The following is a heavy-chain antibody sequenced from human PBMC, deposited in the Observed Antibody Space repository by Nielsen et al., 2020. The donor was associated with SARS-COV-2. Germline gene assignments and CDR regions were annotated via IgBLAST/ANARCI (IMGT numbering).Heavy chain of an antibody. J-gene: IGHJ4*02. D-gene: IGHD1-26*01. CDR3: TKVPGMFAGTYQTNDY. V-gene: IGHV3-23*01. CDR2: ISYRGDIT. Sequence: GGSLRLSCAASGFTFRHYAMSWVRQAPGKGLEWVSAISYRGDITYYADSVKGRFTISRDNSRDTLFLQMSSLRAEDTAIYYCTKVPGMFAGTYQTNDYWGQGTLVTVSS. CDR1: GFTFRHYA.